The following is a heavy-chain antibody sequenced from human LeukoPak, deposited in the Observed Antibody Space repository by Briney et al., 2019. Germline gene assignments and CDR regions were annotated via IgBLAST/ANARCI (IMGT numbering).Heavy chain of an antibody. V-gene: IGHV3-23*01. CDR1: GFTFSSYA. CDR2: ISGSSGTT. D-gene: IGHD6-13*01. Sequence: PGGSLRLSCAASGFTFSSYAMSWVRQTPGKAPEWVSAISGSSGTTYYADSVKGRFTISRDNAKNTLYLQMNSLRAEDTAVYYCARVWQQLANENWFDPWGQGTLVTVSS. CDR3: ARVWQQLANENWFDP. J-gene: IGHJ5*02.